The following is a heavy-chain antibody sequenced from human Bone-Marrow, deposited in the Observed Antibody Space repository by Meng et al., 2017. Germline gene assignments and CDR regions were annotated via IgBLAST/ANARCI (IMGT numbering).Heavy chain of an antibody. J-gene: IGHJ4*02. D-gene: IGHD2-21*01. CDR3: VRDENISLGKLFGDY. CDR2: INPNSGDT. V-gene: IGHV1-2*06. Sequence: ASVKVSCKPSGYSFTAYYIHWVRQAPGQGLERLGHINPNSGDTLYAQKFQGRVSMTGDTSISTAYVELSSLRSDDTAVYYCVRDENISLGKLFGDYWGQGTMVTVSS. CDR1: GYSFTAYY.